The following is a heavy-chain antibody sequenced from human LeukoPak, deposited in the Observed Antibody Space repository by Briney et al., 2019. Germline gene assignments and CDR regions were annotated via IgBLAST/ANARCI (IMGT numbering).Heavy chain of an antibody. J-gene: IGHJ4*02. CDR2: IYTSGST. CDR1: GGSISSYY. Sequence: PETLSLTCTVSGGSISSYYWSWIRRPAGKGLEWIGRIYTSGSTNYNPSLKSRVTMSVDTSKNQFSLRLSSVTAADTAVYYCARALGRGSGWYYFDYWGQGTLVTVSS. D-gene: IGHD6-19*01. V-gene: IGHV4-4*07. CDR3: ARALGRGSGWYYFDY.